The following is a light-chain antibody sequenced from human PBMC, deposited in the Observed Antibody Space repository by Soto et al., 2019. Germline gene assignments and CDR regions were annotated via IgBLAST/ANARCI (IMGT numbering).Light chain of an antibody. CDR3: QQHYSIPQT. CDR1: QSVLFSSNNKNY. CDR2: WAS. J-gene: IGKJ1*01. V-gene: IGKV4-1*01. Sequence: DIVMTQSPDSLAVSLGESASINCKSSQSVLFSSNNKNYLAWYQQKPGQPPKLLIYWASTRESGVPDRFSGSGSGTDFTLTISSLQAEDVAFYYCQQHYSIPQTFGQGTKVEIK.